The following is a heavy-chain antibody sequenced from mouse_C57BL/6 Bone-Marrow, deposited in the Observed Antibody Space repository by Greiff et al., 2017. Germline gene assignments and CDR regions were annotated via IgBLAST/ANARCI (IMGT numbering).Heavy chain of an antibody. Sequence: EVMLVESVAELVRPGASVKLSCTASGFNIKNTYMHWVKQRPEQGLEWIGRIDPATGNTKYAPKFQGKATITADTSSNTAYLQLSSLTSEDTAIYYCARRGYYGSDAMDYWGQGTSVTVSS. CDR3: ARRGYYGSDAMDY. D-gene: IGHD1-1*01. V-gene: IGHV14-3*01. J-gene: IGHJ4*01. CDR2: IDPATGNT. CDR1: GFNIKNTY.